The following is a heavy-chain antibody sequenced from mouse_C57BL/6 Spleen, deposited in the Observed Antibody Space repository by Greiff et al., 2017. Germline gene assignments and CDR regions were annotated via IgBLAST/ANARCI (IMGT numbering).Heavy chain of an antibody. CDR2: IYPGSGST. J-gene: IGHJ4*01. Sequence: QVQLQQPGAELVKPGASVKMSCKASGYTFTSYWITWVKQRPGQGLSWIGDIYPGSGSTNYNEEFKSKATLPVDTSSSTAYMQLSSLTSEDSAVYYCARGDYGYVEYSMDYWGQGTSVTVSS. CDR3: ARGDYGYVEYSMDY. V-gene: IGHV1-55*01. D-gene: IGHD2-2*01. CDR1: GYTFTSYW.